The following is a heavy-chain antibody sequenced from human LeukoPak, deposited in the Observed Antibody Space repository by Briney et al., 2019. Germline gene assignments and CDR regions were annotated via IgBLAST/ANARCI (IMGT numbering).Heavy chain of an antibody. CDR1: GFTFTNHW. CDR2: VNGDGSST. CDR3: TRTGDSTGYTYYYDY. V-gene: IGHV3-74*01. J-gene: IGHJ4*02. D-gene: IGHD6-19*01. Sequence: PGGSLRLSCAASGFTFTNHWMHWVPQAPGKGLMWVSRVNGDGSSTSYAYSVEGRFTISRDNAKNTVYLQMNSLRVEDSAVYYCTRTGDSTGYTYYYDYWGQGTLVTVSS.